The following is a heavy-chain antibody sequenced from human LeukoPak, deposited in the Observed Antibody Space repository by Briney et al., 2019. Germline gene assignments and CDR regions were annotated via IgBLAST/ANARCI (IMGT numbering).Heavy chain of an antibody. J-gene: IGHJ4*02. CDR3: ARGRNSGFDY. CDR2: TYYRSKWYN. D-gene: IGHD6-19*01. CDR1: GDSFSSNSVA. V-gene: IGHV6-1*01. Sequence: SPTLSLTCAISGDSFSSNSVAWNWIRQSPSRGLEWLGRTYYRSKWYNDYAVSVKSRITINPDSSKNQFSLQLNSVTPEDTAVYYCARGRNSGFDYWGQGTLVTVSS.